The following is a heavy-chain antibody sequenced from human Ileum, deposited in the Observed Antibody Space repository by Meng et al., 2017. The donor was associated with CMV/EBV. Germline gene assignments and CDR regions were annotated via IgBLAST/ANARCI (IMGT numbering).Heavy chain of an antibody. D-gene: IGHD6-19*01. CDR1: GGSFSGYY. J-gene: IGHJ4*02. V-gene: IGHV4-34*01. CDR3: AGINPGGGSGSP. Sequence: TCAVYGGSFSGYYWGWIRQAPGQGLEWIGEINHSRRTNYDPSLRSRVTISVDTSKNQFSLKLNSVPAAATAVYYCAGINPGGGSGSPWGQGTLVTVSS. CDR2: INHSRRT.